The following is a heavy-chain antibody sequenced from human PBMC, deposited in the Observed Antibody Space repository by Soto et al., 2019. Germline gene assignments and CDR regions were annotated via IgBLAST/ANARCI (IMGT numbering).Heavy chain of an antibody. CDR2: INPSGGST. V-gene: IGHV1-46*03. CDR1: GYTFTSYY. Sequence: ASVKVSCKASGYTFTSYYMHWVRRAPGQGIEWMGFINPSGGSTTYAQNFQGRVTMTRDTSTGTVYMELSSLRSEDTVVYYCARDRTMVRGAPGGYWGQGTLVTVSS. D-gene: IGHD3-10*01. CDR3: ARDRTMVRGAPGGY. J-gene: IGHJ4*02.